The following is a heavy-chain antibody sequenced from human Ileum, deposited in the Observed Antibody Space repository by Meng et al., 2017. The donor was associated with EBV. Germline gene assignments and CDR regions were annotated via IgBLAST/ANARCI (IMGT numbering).Heavy chain of an antibody. Sequence: QGQLGQAGAEGKKPGASVKVSCKASEYSFTGYFIHWVRQAPGEGLEWMGRLNPNTGGTNYAQKFQDRVTMTRDTSISTAYMELSSLTSDDTALYYCAKAQYSGSEHWFDSWGQGSLVTVSS. J-gene: IGHJ5*01. D-gene: IGHD6-13*01. CDR1: EYSFTGYF. V-gene: IGHV1-2*06. CDR2: LNPNTGGT. CDR3: AKAQYSGSEHWFDS.